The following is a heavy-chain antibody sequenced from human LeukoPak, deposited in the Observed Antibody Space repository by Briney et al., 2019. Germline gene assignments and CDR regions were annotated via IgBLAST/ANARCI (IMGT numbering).Heavy chain of an antibody. CDR2: IYNIGST. Sequence: SETLSLTCTVSGGSISSYYWSWIRQRPGKGLGWIGYIYNIGSTTYNPSLKSRVTISVDTSKNQFSLKLSSVTAADTAVYYCARDSGSGWSRRGGNFDYWGQGTLVTVSS. CDR3: ARDSGSGWSRRGGNFDY. D-gene: IGHD6-19*01. V-gene: IGHV4-59*01. CDR1: GGSISSYY. J-gene: IGHJ4*02.